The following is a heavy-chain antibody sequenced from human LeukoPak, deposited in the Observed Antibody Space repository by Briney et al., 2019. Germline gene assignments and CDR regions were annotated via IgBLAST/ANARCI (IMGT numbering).Heavy chain of an antibody. D-gene: IGHD3-16*01. J-gene: IGHJ6*02. CDR1: GFTFSSYS. Sequence: PGGSLRLSCAASGFTFSSYSMTWVRQAPGKGLEWVSSISSSSSYIYYADSVKGRFTIPRDNAKNSLYLQMNSLRAEDTAVYYCARGGGSDGMDVWGQGTTVTVSS. V-gene: IGHV3-21*01. CDR2: ISSSSSYI. CDR3: ARGGGSDGMDV.